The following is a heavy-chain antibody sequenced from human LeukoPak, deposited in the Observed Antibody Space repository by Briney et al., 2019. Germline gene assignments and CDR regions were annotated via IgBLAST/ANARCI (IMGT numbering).Heavy chain of an antibody. D-gene: IGHD6-19*01. Sequence: GGSLRLSCAVSGFTVSSNYMSWVRQAPGKGLEWVSVIYSGGSAYYPDSVKGRFTFSRDNSKNTLYIQMNRLRPEDTALYYCARDRGSSGSYFDYWGQGTLVTVSS. CDR3: ARDRGSSGSYFDY. CDR2: IYSGGSA. J-gene: IGHJ4*02. CDR1: GFTVSSNY. V-gene: IGHV3-66*02.